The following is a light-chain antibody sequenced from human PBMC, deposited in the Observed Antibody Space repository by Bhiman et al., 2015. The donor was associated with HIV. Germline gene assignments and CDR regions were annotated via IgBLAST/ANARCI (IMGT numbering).Light chain of an antibody. V-gene: IGLV2-8*01. CDR3: CSYAGSYV. Sequence: QSALTQPPSASGSPGQSVTISCTGTSSDIGDYNYVSWYQQFPGKAPKLIIYEVTQRPSGVPDRFSGSKSGNTASLTISGLQAEDEADYYCCSYAGSYVFGTGTKVTVL. CDR1: SSDIGDYNY. J-gene: IGLJ1*01. CDR2: EVT.